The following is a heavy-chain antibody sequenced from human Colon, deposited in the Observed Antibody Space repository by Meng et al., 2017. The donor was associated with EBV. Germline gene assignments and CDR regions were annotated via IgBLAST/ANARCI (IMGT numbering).Heavy chain of an antibody. CDR1: GFSLSTSEVV. CDR2: IYWDDDK. Sequence: LKGSGPTLVKPPQTLPRTSTFSGFSLSTSEVVVGGIRQPPGKALEWLAVIYWDDDKRYSQSLKSRLTITKDTSKNQVVLTLTNMDPVDTATYYCALFTRSWFDPWGQGTLVTVSS. CDR3: ALFTRSWFDP. V-gene: IGHV2-5*02. J-gene: IGHJ5*02. D-gene: IGHD2-2*01.